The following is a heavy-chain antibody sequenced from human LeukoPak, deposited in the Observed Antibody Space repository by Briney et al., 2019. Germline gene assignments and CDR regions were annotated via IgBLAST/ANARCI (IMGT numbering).Heavy chain of an antibody. D-gene: IGHD6-13*01. V-gene: IGHV3-21*01. Sequence: PGGSLRLSCAASGFTFGSYSMNWVRQAPGKGLEWVSSISSGSSYIYYADSVKGRFTISRDNAKNSLYLQMNSLRAEDTAVYYCAKSGIAAAGTYDYWGQGTLVTVSS. CDR1: GFTFGSYS. CDR3: AKSGIAAAGTYDY. CDR2: ISSGSSYI. J-gene: IGHJ4*02.